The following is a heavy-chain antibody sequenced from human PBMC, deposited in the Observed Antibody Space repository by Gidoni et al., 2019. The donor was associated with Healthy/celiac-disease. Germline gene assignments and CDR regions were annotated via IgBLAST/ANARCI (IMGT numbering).Heavy chain of an antibody. CDR1: GYSFTSYW. CDR3: ARLHCGGDCYPSDPIDY. CDR2: IYPGDSDT. D-gene: IGHD2-21*02. Sequence: EVQLVQSGSEVNKPGESLKISCKGSGYSFTSYWIGWVRQMPGKGLEWMGIIYPGDSDTRYRPSFQGQVTISADKSISTAYLQWSSLKASDTAMYYCARLHCGGDCYPSDPIDYWGQGTLVTVSS. V-gene: IGHV5-51*01. J-gene: IGHJ4*02.